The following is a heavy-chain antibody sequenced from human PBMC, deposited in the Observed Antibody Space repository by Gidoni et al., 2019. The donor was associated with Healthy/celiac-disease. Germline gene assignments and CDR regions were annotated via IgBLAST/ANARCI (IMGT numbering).Heavy chain of an antibody. J-gene: IGHJ4*02. Sequence: EVQLVESGGIVVQPGGSLRLSCAASGFIFDNYIMHWVRQAPGKGLELVSLISWDGGRTYYADSVKGRFTISRDNSKNTLYLQMNSLRTEDTALYYCAKDISPYCGGDCYSYINSWGQGTLVTVSS. D-gene: IGHD2-21*01. CDR3: AKDISPYCGGDCYSYINS. CDR2: ISWDGGRT. CDR1: GFIFDNYI. V-gene: IGHV3-43*01.